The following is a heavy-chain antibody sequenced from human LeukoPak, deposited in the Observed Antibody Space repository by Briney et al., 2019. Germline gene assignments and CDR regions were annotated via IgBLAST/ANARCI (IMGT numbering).Heavy chain of an antibody. D-gene: IGHD3-10*02. Sequence: TSETLSLTCTVSGGSISSYYWSWIRQPAGKGLEWLGRIYTSGSTNYNPSLKSRVTMSVDTSKNQFSLKLSSVTAADTAVYYCARDPGLMIGELFSWFDPWGQGTLVTVSS. CDR3: ARDPGLMIGELFSWFDP. CDR2: IYTSGST. J-gene: IGHJ5*02. V-gene: IGHV4-4*07. CDR1: GGSISSYY.